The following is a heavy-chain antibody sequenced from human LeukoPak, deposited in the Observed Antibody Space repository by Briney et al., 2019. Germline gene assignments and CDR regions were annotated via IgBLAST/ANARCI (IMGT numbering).Heavy chain of an antibody. D-gene: IGHD2-2*01. J-gene: IGHJ4*02. CDR3: ARGRGLVGTSPLDY. Sequence: PSETLSLTCAVYGGSFSGYYWSWIRQPPGKGLEWIGEINHSGSTNYNPSLKSRVTISVDTSKNQFSLKLSSVTAADTAVYHCARGRGLVGTSPLDYWGQGTLVTVSS. CDR1: GGSFSGYY. V-gene: IGHV4-34*01. CDR2: INHSGST.